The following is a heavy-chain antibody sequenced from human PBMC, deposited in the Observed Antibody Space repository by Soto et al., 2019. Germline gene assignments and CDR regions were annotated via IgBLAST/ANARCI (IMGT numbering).Heavy chain of an antibody. V-gene: IGHV3-30-3*01. CDR3: FTEGAY. CDR1: ASTFHVPT. Sequence: PGRSMTLASAAYASTFHVPTMHWARLAPGKRLEWVALISYDESNKNYPDSVKCRFTLSRDNSKNTLDLQMNSRRPEDTAIYYCFTEGAYRGQGTVGTVSS. CDR2: ISYDESNK. J-gene: IGHJ4*02.